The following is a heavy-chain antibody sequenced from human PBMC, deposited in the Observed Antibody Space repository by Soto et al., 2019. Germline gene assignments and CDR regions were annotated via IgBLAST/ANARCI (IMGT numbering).Heavy chain of an antibody. CDR1: GGSISSSSYY. Sequence: LSLTCTVSGGSISSSSYYWGWIRQPPGKGLEWIGSIYYSGSTYYNPSLKSRVTISVATSKNQFSLKLSSVTAADTAVYYCARFITMVRGVTSPLFDYRGQGTLVTVSS. J-gene: IGHJ4*02. D-gene: IGHD3-10*01. V-gene: IGHV4-39*01. CDR3: ARFITMVRGVTSPLFDY. CDR2: IYYSGST.